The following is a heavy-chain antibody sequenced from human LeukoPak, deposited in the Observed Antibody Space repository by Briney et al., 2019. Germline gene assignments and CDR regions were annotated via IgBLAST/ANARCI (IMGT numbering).Heavy chain of an antibody. D-gene: IGHD3-22*01. CDR2: IRSKANNYAT. CDR3: TGDNFDSSVKFDY. J-gene: IGHJ4*02. CDR1: GFTFSGSA. V-gene: IGHV3-73*01. Sequence: GGSLRLSCVVSGFTFSGSAVHWVRQASEKGVEWVGRIRSKANNYATAYAASVKGRFTISRDDSKNTAYLQMNSLKTEDTAVYYCTGDNFDSSVKFDYWGQGTLVTVSS.